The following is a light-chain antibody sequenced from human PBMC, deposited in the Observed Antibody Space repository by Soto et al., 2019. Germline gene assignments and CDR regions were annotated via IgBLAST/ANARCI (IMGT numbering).Light chain of an antibody. CDR2: VVS. Sequence: QSVLTQPASVSGSPGQSITISCTGTSSDVGRYDYVSWYQHHPGKAPKLIIYVVSDRPSGVSNRFSGSKSGNTASLTISGLQAEDEADYYCSSFTDSRVYVFGSGTKVTV. CDR1: SSDVGRYDY. CDR3: SSFTDSRVYV. V-gene: IGLV2-14*01. J-gene: IGLJ1*01.